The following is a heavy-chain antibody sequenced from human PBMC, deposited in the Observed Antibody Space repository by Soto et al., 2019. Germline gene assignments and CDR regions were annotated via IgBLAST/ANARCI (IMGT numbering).Heavy chain of an antibody. D-gene: IGHD5-18*01. J-gene: IGHJ4*02. CDR3: ARHLSGYGYLYFEY. CDR1: GGSXXXXXXX. V-gene: IGHV4-39*01. CDR2: GYHGGNT. Sequence: QEXXPXXXKPSXTXSLTCTXSGGSXXXXXXXXXWIRQPPGKGLEGIGSGYHGGNTYYNPSHKSRVTISVXTXTXQXXXXXXXVTAADTAVYYCARHLSGYGYLYFEYWGQGILVTXXS.